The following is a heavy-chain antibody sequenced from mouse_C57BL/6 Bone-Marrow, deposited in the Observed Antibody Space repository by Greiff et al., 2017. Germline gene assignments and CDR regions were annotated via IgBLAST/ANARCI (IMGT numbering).Heavy chain of an antibody. CDR3: AIAMDY. CDR1: GYTFTSYW. Sequence: VQLQQPGAELVMPGASVKLSCKASGYTFTSYWMHWVKQRPGQGLEWIGEIDPSDSYTNYNQKFKGKSTLTVDKSSSTAYMQLSSLTSEDSAVYYCAIAMDYWGQGTSVTASS. J-gene: IGHJ4*01. CDR2: IDPSDSYT. V-gene: IGHV1-69*01.